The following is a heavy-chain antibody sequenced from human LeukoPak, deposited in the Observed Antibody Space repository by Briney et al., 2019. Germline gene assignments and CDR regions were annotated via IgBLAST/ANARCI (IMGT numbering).Heavy chain of an antibody. D-gene: IGHD2-2*01. V-gene: IGHV4-59*01. CDR2: IYYSGST. CDR3: ARGRYCSSTSCYPGDY. J-gene: IGHJ4*02. CDR1: GGSISSYY. Sequence: SETLSLTCTVSGGSISSYYWSWIRQPPGKGLEWIGYIYYSGSTNYNPSLKSRVTISVDTSKNQFSLKLSSVTAADTAVYYCARGRYCSSTSCYPGDYWGQGTLVTVSS.